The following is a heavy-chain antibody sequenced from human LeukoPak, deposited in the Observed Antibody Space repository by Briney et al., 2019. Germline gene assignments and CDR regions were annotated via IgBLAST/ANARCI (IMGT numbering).Heavy chain of an antibody. CDR3: ARDRYPDAFDI. CDR1: GFTFSSYW. V-gene: IGHV3-74*01. CDR2: INSDGSST. J-gene: IGHJ3*02. D-gene: IGHD1-1*01. Sequence: GGSLRLSCAASGFTFSSYWMHWVRQSPGKGLVWLSRINSDGSSTSYADSVKGRFTISRDNAKNTLYLQMNSLRAEDTAAYYCARDRYPDAFDIWGQGTMVTVSS.